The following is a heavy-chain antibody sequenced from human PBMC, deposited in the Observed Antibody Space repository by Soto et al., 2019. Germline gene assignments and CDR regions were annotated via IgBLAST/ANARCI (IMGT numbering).Heavy chain of an antibody. Sequence: SETLSLTCAVYGGSFSGYYWSWIRQPPGKGLEWIGEINHSGSTNYNPSLKSRVTISVDTSKNQFSLKLSSVTAADTAVYYCARDGHSGSLYYFDYWGQGTLVTVSS. CDR1: GGSFSGYY. CDR3: ARDGHSGSLYYFDY. CDR2: INHSGST. V-gene: IGHV4-34*01. D-gene: IGHD1-26*01. J-gene: IGHJ4*02.